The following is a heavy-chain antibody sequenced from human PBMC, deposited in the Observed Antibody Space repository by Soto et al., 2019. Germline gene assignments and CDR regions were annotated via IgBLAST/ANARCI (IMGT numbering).Heavy chain of an antibody. V-gene: IGHV1-3*01. D-gene: IGHD2-2*02. CDR1: GETFTRYA. CDR3: ARVGGCSSTSCYTGSDYYYGIDV. J-gene: IGHJ6*02. CDR2: INAGNDNT. Sequence: ASVKVSFKASGETFTRYAIHWLRQAPSQRREGMGLINAGNDNTRSSQKFQGRVTIRRDTSASTAYMEVSSMICEDKTVYYCARVGGCSSTSCYTGSDYYYGIDVWGQGTTVTVSS.